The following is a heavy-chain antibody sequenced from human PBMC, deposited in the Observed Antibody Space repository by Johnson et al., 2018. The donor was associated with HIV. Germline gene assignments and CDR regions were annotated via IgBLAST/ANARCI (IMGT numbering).Heavy chain of an antibody. Sequence: QVQLVESGGGVVQPGRSLRLSCAASGFTFSSYAMHWVLQAPGKGLEWVAVISYDGSNKYYADSVKGRFTISRDNSKNTLYLQMNSLRAEDTAVYYCARDLMGPIVVDPYAFDIWGQGTMVTVSS. V-gene: IGHV3-30*04. J-gene: IGHJ3*02. D-gene: IGHD2-2*01. CDR1: GFTFSSYA. CDR2: ISYDGSNK. CDR3: ARDLMGPIVVDPYAFDI.